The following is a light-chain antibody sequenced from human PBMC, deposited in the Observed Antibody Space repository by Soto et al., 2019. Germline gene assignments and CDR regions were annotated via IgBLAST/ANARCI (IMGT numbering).Light chain of an antibody. CDR2: STS. CDR3: HQSYTTPT. CDR1: QSISIA. Sequence: ILLTQSPSSLPAAVGDRVTITCRASQSISIALNWYQQRPGKAPRLLIYSTSRLQGGVPPRFSGSGSGSEFTLSINNLQPEDFATSFCHQSYTTPTFGGGTRVE. V-gene: IGKV1-39*01. J-gene: IGKJ4*01.